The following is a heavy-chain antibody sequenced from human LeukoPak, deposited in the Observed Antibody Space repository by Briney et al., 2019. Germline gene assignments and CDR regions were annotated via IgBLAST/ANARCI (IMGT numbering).Heavy chain of an antibody. Sequence: GRSLRLSCAASGFTFDDYAMHWVRQAPGKGLERVSGIGWISGNMDYADSVKGRFTISRDNAKNSLYLQMNSLRAEDTALYYCAKDLTSTYFYYYGMDVWGQGTTVTVSS. CDR3: AKDLTSTYFYYYGMDV. CDR1: GFTFDDYA. J-gene: IGHJ6*02. V-gene: IGHV3-9*01. CDR2: IGWISGNM.